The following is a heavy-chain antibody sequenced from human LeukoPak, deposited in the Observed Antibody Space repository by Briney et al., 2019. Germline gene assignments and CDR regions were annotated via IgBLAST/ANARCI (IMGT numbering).Heavy chain of an antibody. J-gene: IGHJ4*02. V-gene: IGHV4-59*01. CDR3: ARARVPYAYYFDY. D-gene: IGHD2-2*01. Sequence: PSETLSLTCTVFGGSISPYYWSWIRQTPWKELEWIGYIFYSGSTNYNPSLKSRVTISVDTSKNQFSLKLTSVTPADTAVYYCARARVPYAYYFDYGGQGTLVTVSS. CDR2: IFYSGST. CDR1: GGSISPYY.